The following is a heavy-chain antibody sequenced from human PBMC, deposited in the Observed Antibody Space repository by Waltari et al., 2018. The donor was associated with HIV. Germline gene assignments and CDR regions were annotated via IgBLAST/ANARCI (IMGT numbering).Heavy chain of an antibody. CDR2: MNPNSGGT. D-gene: IGHD3-9*01. J-gene: IGHJ5*02. V-gene: IGHV1-2*02. CDR3: SRGGVILTGYYPSGVS. CDR1: GYTFTGYY. Sequence: QVLLVQSGADVKKPGASVKVSCKASGYTFTGYYINWVRQAPGQGLEWMGWMNPNSGGTHFSQKFQGRVTMTRDKSSSTAYLEVRSLTSDDTALYWCSRGGVILTGYYPSGVSWGQGTLVTVSS.